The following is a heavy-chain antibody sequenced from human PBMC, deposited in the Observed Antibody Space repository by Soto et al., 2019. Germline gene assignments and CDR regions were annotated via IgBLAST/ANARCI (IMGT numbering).Heavy chain of an antibody. CDR3: ASRELAADGPYYYYGMDV. Sequence: SETLSLTCAVSGYSISSGYYWGWIRQPPGKGLEWIGSIYHSGSTYYNPSLKSRVTISVDTSKNQFSLKLSSVTAADTAVYYCASRELAADGPYYYYGMDVWGQGTTVTVSS. V-gene: IGHV4-38-2*01. CDR1: GYSISSGYY. D-gene: IGHD6-13*01. CDR2: IYHSGST. J-gene: IGHJ6*02.